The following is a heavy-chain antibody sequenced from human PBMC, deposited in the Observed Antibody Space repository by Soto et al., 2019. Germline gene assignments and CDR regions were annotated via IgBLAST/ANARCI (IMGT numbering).Heavy chain of an antibody. Sequence: QVQLQQWGAGLLKPSETLSLTCAVYGGSFSGYYWSWIRQPPGKGLEWIGEINHSGSTNYNPSLKSRVTISVDTSNNQFSLKLSSVTAADTAVYYCARAVAGWFDYWGQGTLVTVSS. CDR3: ARAVAGWFDY. D-gene: IGHD6-19*01. CDR2: INHSGST. J-gene: IGHJ4*02. V-gene: IGHV4-34*01. CDR1: GGSFSGYY.